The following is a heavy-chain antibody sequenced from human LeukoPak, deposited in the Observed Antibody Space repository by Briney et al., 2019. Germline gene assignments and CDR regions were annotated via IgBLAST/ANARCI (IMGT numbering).Heavy chain of an antibody. D-gene: IGHD1-1*01. V-gene: IGHV3-48*04. CDR2: IGISSGNT. CDR1: GFPFSDYS. CDR3: ARDHNYAFDN. J-gene: IGHJ4*02. Sequence: EGSLRLSCTASGFPFSDYSMNWVRQAPGKGLEWISYIGISSGNTKYADSVKGRFTISADNARNSLYLQMNSLRVKDTAVYYCARDHNYAFDNWGQGTLVSVSS.